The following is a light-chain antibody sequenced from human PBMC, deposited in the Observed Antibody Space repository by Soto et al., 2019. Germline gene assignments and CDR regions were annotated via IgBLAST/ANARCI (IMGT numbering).Light chain of an antibody. CDR2: GTS. CDR3: QQYGNSPIT. V-gene: IGKV3-20*01. CDR1: ERIYSAY. Sequence: EVVLTQSPGTLSLSRGERATLSCRASERIYSAYLGWYQQKPGQAPRLLIYGTSSRATGIPDRFSGSGSGTDFTLTISRLEPEDFAVYYCQQYGNSPITFGQGTRLESK. J-gene: IGKJ5*01.